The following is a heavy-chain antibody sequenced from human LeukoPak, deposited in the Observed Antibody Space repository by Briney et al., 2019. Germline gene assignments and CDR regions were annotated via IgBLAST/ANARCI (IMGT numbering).Heavy chain of an antibody. Sequence: GGSLRLSCAASGFTFSTFAMRCVRQAPGKGREGGSSLIGSGVNTTYAASVKGRFNISRDNSKNTLYLQMHSLRAADTAVYYCAKGWEYSSGFDSWGQGTLVTVSP. D-gene: IGHD6-19*01. J-gene: IGHJ4*02. CDR3: AKGWEYSSGFDS. CDR2: LIGSGVNT. CDR1: GFTFSTFA. V-gene: IGHV3-23*01.